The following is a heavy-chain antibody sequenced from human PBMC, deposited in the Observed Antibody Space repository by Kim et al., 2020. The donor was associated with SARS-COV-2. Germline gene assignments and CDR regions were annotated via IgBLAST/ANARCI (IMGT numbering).Heavy chain of an antibody. D-gene: IGHD6-13*01. CDR3: ARDNYGVIAAAGTPFDY. J-gene: IGHJ4*02. V-gene: IGHV3-33*01. CDR1: GFTFSSYG. Sequence: GGSLRLSCAASGFTFSSYGMHWVRQAPGKGLEWVAVIWYDGSNKYYADSVKGRFTISIDNSKNTLYLQMNSLRAEHTAVYYCARDNYGVIAAAGTPFDYWGQGTLVTVSS. CDR2: IWYDGSNK.